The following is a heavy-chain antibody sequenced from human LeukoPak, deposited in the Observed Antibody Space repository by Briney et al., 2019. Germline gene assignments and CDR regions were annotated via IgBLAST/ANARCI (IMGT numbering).Heavy chain of an antibody. CDR1: GYTFTSYG. D-gene: IGHD2-15*01. J-gene: IGHJ4*02. CDR3: ARDVGYCSGGSCYLFTD. CDR2: ISAYNGNT. V-gene: IGHV1-18*01. Sequence: ASGKVSCKASGYTFTSYGISWVRQAPGQGLEWMGWISAYNGNTNYAQKLQGRVTMTTDTSTSTAYMELRSLRSDDTAVYYCARDVGYCSGGSCYLFTDWGQGTLVTVSS.